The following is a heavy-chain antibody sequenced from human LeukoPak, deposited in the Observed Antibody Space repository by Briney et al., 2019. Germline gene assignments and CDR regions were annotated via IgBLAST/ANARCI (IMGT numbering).Heavy chain of an antibody. CDR1: GFTFSSYA. CDR3: WVPIAVAGLQGLDY. V-gene: IGHV3-64D*06. J-gene: IGHJ4*02. Sequence: PGGSLRLSCSASGFTFSSYAMHWVRQAPGKGLEYVSTISSNGGSTYYADSVKGRFTISRDNSKNTLYLQMSSLRAEDTAVYYCWVPIAVAGLQGLDYWGQGTLVTVSP. D-gene: IGHD6-19*01. CDR2: ISSNGGST.